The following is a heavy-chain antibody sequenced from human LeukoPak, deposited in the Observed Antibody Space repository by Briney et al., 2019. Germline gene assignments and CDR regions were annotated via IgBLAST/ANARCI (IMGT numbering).Heavy chain of an antibody. CDR2: INHSGST. CDR1: GGSFSGYY. V-gene: IGHV4-34*01. D-gene: IGHD3-10*01. CDR3: ARRDPPNYSTLYYFDY. Sequence: SETLSLTCAVYGGSFSGYYWSWIRQPPGKGLEWIGGINHSGSTNYNPSLKSRVTISVDTSKNQFSLKLSSVTAADTAVYYCARRDPPNYSTLYYFDYWGQGTLVTVSS. J-gene: IGHJ4*02.